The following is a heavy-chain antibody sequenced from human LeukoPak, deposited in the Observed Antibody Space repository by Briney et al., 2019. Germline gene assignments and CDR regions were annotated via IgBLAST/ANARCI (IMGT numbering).Heavy chain of an antibody. CDR2: IRNKVDGYAT. CDR1: GFTFSGSA. V-gene: IGHV3-73*01. D-gene: IGHD6-6*01. Sequence: GGSLRLSCAASGFTFSGSAMHWVRQASGKGLEWVGRIRNKVDGYATVYAASVKGRFTISRDDSKNTAYLQMNSLKTEDTAVYYCAKDSWIWGSSSSSFDYWGQGTLVTVSS. CDR3: AKDSWIWGSSSSSFDY. J-gene: IGHJ4*02.